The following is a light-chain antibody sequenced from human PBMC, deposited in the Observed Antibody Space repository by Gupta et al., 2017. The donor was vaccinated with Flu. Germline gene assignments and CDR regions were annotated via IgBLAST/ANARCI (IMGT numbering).Light chain of an antibody. J-gene: IGLJ2*01. CDR1: NLGNYF. CDR3: QTWDTNIGV. CDR2: QDS. Sequence: CSGHNLGNYFVSWFQLRPGQSPVLVIYQDSKRPSGMPERFSGSNSGNTATLTISGTQAMDEADFYCQTWDTNIGVFGGGTTLTVL. V-gene: IGLV3-1*01.